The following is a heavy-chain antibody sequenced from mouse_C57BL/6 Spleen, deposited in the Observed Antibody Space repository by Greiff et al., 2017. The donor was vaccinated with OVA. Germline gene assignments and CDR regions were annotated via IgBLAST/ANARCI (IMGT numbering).Heavy chain of an antibody. Sequence: QVQLKESGAELVKPGASVKISCKASGYAFSSYWMNWVQQRPGKGLEWIGQIYPGDGDTNYNGKFKGKATLTADKSSSTAYMQLSSLTSDDSAVYFCARGNYGSLDYWGQGTTLTVSS. V-gene: IGHV1-80*01. CDR1: GYAFSSYW. CDR3: ARGNYGSLDY. D-gene: IGHD1-1*01. CDR2: IYPGDGDT. J-gene: IGHJ2*01.